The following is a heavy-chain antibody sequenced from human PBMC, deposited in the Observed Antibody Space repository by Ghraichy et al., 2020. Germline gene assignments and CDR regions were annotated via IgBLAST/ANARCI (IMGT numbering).Heavy chain of an antibody. J-gene: IGHJ4*02. V-gene: IGHV4-59*01. Sequence: SETLSLTCTVSGGSISSYYWSWIRQPPGKGLEWIGYIYYSGSTNYNPSLKSRVTISVDTSKNQFSLKLSSVTAADTAVYYCARPIYYYDSSGWGYWGQGTLVTVSS. CDR2: IYYSGST. CDR1: GGSISSYY. CDR3: ARPIYYYDSSGWGY. D-gene: IGHD3-22*01.